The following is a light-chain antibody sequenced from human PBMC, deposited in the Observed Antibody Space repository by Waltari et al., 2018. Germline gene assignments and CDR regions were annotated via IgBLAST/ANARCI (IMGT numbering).Light chain of an antibody. J-gene: IGLJ2*01. Sequence: QSELSQPPSVSGTPGQTVTISCSGRSSNVGSNVVNWYQQLPGTAPKLLIYRNDERPSWGPERFLGSKSGTSASLAISGLQSDDEADYYCAAWDDSLNGRWVFGAGTKLTVL. CDR1: SSNVGSNV. CDR2: RND. V-gene: IGLV1-44*01. CDR3: AAWDDSLNGRWV.